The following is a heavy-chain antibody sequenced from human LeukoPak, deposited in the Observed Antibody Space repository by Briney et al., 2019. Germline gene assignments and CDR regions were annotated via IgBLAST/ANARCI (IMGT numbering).Heavy chain of an antibody. CDR3: ARDLETSRTGPYEY. J-gene: IGHJ4*02. CDR2: ISYDGNNK. V-gene: IGHV3-30*04. CDR1: GFTFTSYA. D-gene: IGHD1-14*01. Sequence: GGSLRLSCXXSGFTFTSYAMHWVRQAPGKGLEWVAVISYDGNNKFYADFVKGRFTISRDNSKNTLYLEINNLRAEDTAVYYCARDLETSRTGPYEYWGQGTLVTVSS.